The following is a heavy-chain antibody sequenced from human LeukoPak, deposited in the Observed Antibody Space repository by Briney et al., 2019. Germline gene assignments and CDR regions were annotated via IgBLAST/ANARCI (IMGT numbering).Heavy chain of an antibody. J-gene: IGHJ4*02. CDR3: AKGGLGRYFDWSSFDY. D-gene: IGHD3-9*01. CDR1: GFTFSTYW. Sequence: GGSLRLSCAASGFTFSTYWMHWVRQAPGKGLEWVSAISGSGGSTYYADSVKGRFTISRDNSKNTLYLQMNSLRAEDTAVYYCAKGGLGRYFDWSSFDYWGQGTLVTVSS. CDR2: ISGSGGST. V-gene: IGHV3-23*01.